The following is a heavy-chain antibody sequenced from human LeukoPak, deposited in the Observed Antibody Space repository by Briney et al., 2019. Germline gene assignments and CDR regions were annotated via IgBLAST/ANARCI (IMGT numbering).Heavy chain of an antibody. CDR1: GFTFSSYA. Sequence: GGSLRLSCAASGFTFSSYAMSWVRQAPGKGLEWVSGISSGGGGTFYADSVKGRFTISRDNSNNTLYLQMNSLRAEDTAVYYCAKLYSYGFSGHFDYWGLGTLATVSS. J-gene: IGHJ4*02. V-gene: IGHV3-23*01. D-gene: IGHD5-18*01. CDR3: AKLYSYGFSGHFDY. CDR2: ISSGGGGT.